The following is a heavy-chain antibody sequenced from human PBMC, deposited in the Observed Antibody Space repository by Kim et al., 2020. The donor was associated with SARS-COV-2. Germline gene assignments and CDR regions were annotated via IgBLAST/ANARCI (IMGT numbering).Heavy chain of an antibody. J-gene: IGHJ4*02. CDR1: GGSISSYY. Sequence: SETLSLTCTVSGGSISSYYWSWIRQPPGKGLEWIGYIYYSGSNNYNPSLKSRVTISVDTSKNQFSLKLSSVTAADTAVYYCARDGRYSGGWLNFDYWGQGTLVTVSS. CDR3: ARDGRYSGGWLNFDY. D-gene: IGHD6-19*01. V-gene: IGHV4-59*01. CDR2: IYYSGSN.